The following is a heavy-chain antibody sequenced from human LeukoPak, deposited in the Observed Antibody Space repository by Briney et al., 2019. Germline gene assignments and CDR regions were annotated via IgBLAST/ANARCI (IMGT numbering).Heavy chain of an antibody. Sequence: ASVKVSCKASGYTFTGYYMHWVRQAPGQGLEWMGWINPNSGGTNYAQKFQGRVTMTRDTSISTAYMELSRLRSDDTAVYYCARTRVLEWSVFDYWGQGTLVTVSS. V-gene: IGHV1-2*02. J-gene: IGHJ4*02. D-gene: IGHD3-3*01. CDR2: INPNSGGT. CDR1: GYTFTGYY. CDR3: ARTRVLEWSVFDY.